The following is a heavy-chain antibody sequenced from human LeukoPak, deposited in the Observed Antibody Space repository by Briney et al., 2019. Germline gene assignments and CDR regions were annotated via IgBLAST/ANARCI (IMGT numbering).Heavy chain of an antibody. CDR2: IDPSAGSS. J-gene: IGHJ6*02. Sequence: ASVKVSCKASGYSFSSHYIHWVRQAPGQGLEWMRIIDPSAGSSSSAQKFQGRVTMTRDTSTTTVYMELSSLRSEDSAMYFCARDVVYCSGGSCYHQYYGMDVWGQGTAVTVSS. CDR1: GYSFSSHY. D-gene: IGHD2-15*01. CDR3: ARDVVYCSGGSCYHQYYGMDV. V-gene: IGHV1-46*01.